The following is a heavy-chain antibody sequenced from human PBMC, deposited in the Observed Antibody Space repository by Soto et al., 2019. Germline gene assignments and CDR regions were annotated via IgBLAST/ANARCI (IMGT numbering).Heavy chain of an antibody. CDR3: AGGGYCISTSCYLNWFDP. CDR1: GFTLSNYA. D-gene: IGHD2-2*01. Sequence: HPGGSLRLSCAASGFTLSNYAMHWVRQAPGKGLEWVALISYDGSNKYYADSVKGRFTISRDNSKNTLYLQMNSLRAEDTAVYYCAGGGYCISTSCYLNWFDPWGQGTLVTVSS. CDR2: ISYDGSNK. V-gene: IGHV3-30-3*01. J-gene: IGHJ5*02.